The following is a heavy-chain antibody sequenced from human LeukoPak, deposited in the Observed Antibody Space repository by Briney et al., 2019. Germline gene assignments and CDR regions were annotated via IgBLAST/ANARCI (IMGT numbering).Heavy chain of an antibody. CDR2: IIPIFGTA. Sequence: SVKVSCKASGGTCSSYYISWVRQAPGQGLEWMGGIIPIFGTANYAQKFQGRVTITSDESTSTAYMELSSLRSEDTAVYYCARSTFPEEHYYYGMDVWGKGTTVTVSS. CDR3: ARSTFPEEHYYYGMDV. J-gene: IGHJ6*04. D-gene: IGHD1-26*01. CDR1: GGTCSSYY. V-gene: IGHV1-69*13.